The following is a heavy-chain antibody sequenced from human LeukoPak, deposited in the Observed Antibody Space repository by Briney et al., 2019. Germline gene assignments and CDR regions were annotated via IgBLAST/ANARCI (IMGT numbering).Heavy chain of an antibody. D-gene: IGHD3-10*01. Sequence: GESLKISCAASGFTFSSYSMNWVRQAPGKGLEWVSYISSSSSTIYYADSVKGRFTISRDNAKNSLYLQMNSPRAEDTAVYYCARADRLLWFGELLHPHMDVWGQGTTVTVSS. J-gene: IGHJ6*02. CDR3: ARADRLLWFGELLHPHMDV. CDR1: GFTFSSYS. CDR2: ISSSSSTI. V-gene: IGHV3-48*01.